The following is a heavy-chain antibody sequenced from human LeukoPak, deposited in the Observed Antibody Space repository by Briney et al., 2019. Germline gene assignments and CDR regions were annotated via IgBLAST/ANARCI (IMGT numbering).Heavy chain of an antibody. CDR2: INHSGST. CDR1: GGSFSGYY. V-gene: IGHV4-34*01. Sequence: SETLSLTCAVYGGSFSGYYWSWIRQPPGKGLEWIGEINHSGSTNYNPSLKSRVTISVDTSKNQFSLKLSSVTAADTAVYYCAVRPNDQYCSSTSCSPGYGMDVWGQGTTVTVSS. J-gene: IGHJ6*02. CDR3: AVRPNDQYCSSTSCSPGYGMDV. D-gene: IGHD2-2*01.